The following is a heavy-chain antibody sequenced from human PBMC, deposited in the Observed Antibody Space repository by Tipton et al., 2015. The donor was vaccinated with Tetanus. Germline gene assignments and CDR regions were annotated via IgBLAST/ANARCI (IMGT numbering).Heavy chain of an antibody. V-gene: IGHV1-2*02. CDR1: GYTFTGYY. CDR2: IDPNSGGT. D-gene: IGHD3-22*01. CDR3: ARDRGDYIYYGMDV. Sequence: QMQLVQSGAEVKKPGASVKVSCKASGYTFTGYYMYWVRQAPGQGLEWMGWIDPNSGGTVYAQKFQGRVTMTRETSISTAYMELRSLRSDDTAVYYCARDRGDYIYYGMDVWGPGTTVTVS. J-gene: IGHJ6*02.